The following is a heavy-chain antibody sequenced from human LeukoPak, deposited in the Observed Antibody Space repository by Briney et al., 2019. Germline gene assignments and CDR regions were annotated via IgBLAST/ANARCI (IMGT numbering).Heavy chain of an antibody. Sequence: GGSLRLACAASGFTFNTHAFSWVRQAPGKGLEWVAAISDTGEPTYYADSVRGRFATSRVNSKNTVFLQMSRQRAKDPALYYCAKGGPRSGYSFGHWGQGTLVTVSS. D-gene: IGHD2-21*01. CDR2: ISDTGEPT. CDR1: GFTFNTHA. CDR3: AKGGPRSGYSFGH. V-gene: IGHV3-23*01. J-gene: IGHJ4*02.